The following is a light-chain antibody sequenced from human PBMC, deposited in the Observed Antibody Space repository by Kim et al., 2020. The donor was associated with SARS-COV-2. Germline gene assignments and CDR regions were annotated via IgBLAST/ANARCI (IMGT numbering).Light chain of an antibody. J-gene: IGKJ1*01. Sequence: ASVGDRVTITCRASQGISNYLAWYQQKPGKVPKLLIYAASTLQSGVPSRFSGSGSGTDFTLTINSLQPEDVASYYCQKYNSALWTFGQGTKVEIK. CDR3: QKYNSALWT. V-gene: IGKV1-27*01. CDR1: QGISNY. CDR2: AAS.